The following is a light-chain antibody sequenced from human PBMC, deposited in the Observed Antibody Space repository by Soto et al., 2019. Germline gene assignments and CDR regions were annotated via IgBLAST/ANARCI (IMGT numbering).Light chain of an antibody. CDR1: QAISTW. V-gene: IGKV1D-12*01. Sequence: DIQMTQSPSSVSASVGDRVTITCRASQAISTWLAWYQQKPGKAPKLLIYAASNLQTGVPSRFSGSGSGTDVTLTISILQPEDFATYYGQQANSFPRTFGQGTKVEIK. J-gene: IGKJ1*01. CDR2: AAS. CDR3: QQANSFPRT.